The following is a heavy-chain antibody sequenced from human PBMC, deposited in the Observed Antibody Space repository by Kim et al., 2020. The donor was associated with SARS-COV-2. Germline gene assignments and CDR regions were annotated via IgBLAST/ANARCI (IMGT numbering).Heavy chain of an antibody. J-gene: IGHJ6*02. CDR3: ARDLPFGIVATMGDGWGIYYYYGMDV. D-gene: IGHD5-12*01. CDR2: INPSGGST. V-gene: IGHV1-46*01. CDR1: GYTFTSYY. Sequence: ASVKVSCKASGYTFTSYYMHWVRQAPGQGLEWMGIINPSGGSTSYAQKFQGRVTMTRDTSTSTVYMELSSLRSEDTAVYYCARDLPFGIVATMGDGWGIYYYYGMDVWGQGTTVTVSS.